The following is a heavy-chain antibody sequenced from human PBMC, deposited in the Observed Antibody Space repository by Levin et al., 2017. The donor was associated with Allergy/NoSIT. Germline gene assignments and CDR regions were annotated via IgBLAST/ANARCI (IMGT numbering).Heavy chain of an antibody. CDR2: IYWDDDK. V-gene: IGHV2-5*02. J-gene: IGHJ3*02. CDR1: GFSLSTSGVG. CDR3: AHNLRLRIAALDAFDI. D-gene: IGHD6-13*01. Sequence: SGPTLVKPTQTLTLTCTFSGFSLSTSGVGVGWIRQPPGKALEWLALIYWDDDKRYSPSLKSRLTITKDTSKNQVVLTMTNMDPVDTATYYCAHNLRLRIAALDAFDIWGQGTMVTVSS.